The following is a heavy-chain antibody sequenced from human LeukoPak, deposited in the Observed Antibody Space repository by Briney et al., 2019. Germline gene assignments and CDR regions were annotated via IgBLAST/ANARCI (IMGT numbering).Heavy chain of an antibody. D-gene: IGHD2-2*01. Sequence: ASVKVSCKASGYTFTSYYMHWVRQAPGQGLEWMGWINTNTGNPTYAQGFTGRFVFSLDTSVNTAYLQISSLMPDDTAVYYCARDQRHCTSASCYANDALDIWGQGTMVTVSS. CDR1: GYTFTSYY. CDR3: ARDQRHCTSASCYANDALDI. V-gene: IGHV7-4-1*02. CDR2: INTNTGNP. J-gene: IGHJ3*02.